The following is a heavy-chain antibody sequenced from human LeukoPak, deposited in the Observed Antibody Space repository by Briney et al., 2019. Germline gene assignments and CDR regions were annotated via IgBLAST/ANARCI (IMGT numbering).Heavy chain of an antibody. J-gene: IGHJ5*02. CDR3: ARGLYGDYVLNWFDP. V-gene: IGHV1-69*06. CDR2: IIPIFGTA. D-gene: IGHD4-17*01. CDR1: GYTFTSYG. Sequence: GASVKVSCKASGYTFTSYGISWVRQAPGQGLEWMGGIIPIFGTANYAQKFQGRVTITADKSTSTAYMELSSLRSEDTAVYYCARGLYGDYVLNWFDPWGQGTLVTVSS.